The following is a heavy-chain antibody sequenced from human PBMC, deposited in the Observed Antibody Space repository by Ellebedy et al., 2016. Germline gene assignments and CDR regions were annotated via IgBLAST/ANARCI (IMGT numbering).Heavy chain of an antibody. CDR2: IYYSGGT. CDR3: ANRRDGYIDAFDI. CDR1: GGSISSYY. V-gene: IGHV4-59*01. D-gene: IGHD5-24*01. J-gene: IGHJ3*02. Sequence: SETLSLTCTVSGGSISSYYWSWVRQPPGKGLEWIAYIYYSGGTNYNPSLKSRVTISIDTSKNQFSLRLNSVTASDTAVYYCANRRDGYIDAFDIWGQGTMVTVSS.